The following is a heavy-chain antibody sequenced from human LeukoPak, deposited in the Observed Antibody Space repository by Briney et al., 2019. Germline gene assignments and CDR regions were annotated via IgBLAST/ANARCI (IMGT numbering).Heavy chain of an antibody. CDR2: IYSGGST. CDR3: ARAFVAGAPFDY. V-gene: IGHV3-66*01. CDR1: GFTFSSYG. Sequence: GGSLRLSCAASGFTFSSYGMHWVRQAPGKGLEWVSVIYSGGSTYYADSVKGRLIISRDNSKNTLYLQMNSLRAEDTAVYYCARAFVAGAPFDYWGQGTLVTISS. J-gene: IGHJ4*02. D-gene: IGHD6-19*01.